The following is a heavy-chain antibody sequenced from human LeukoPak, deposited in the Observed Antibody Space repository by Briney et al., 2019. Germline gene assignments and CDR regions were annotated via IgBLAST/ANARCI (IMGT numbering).Heavy chain of an antibody. D-gene: IGHD6-13*01. V-gene: IGHV5-51*01. Sequence: GESLNTSWQASEYIFITYWIGGVRQTPGKGLEWVGIIYPGDSDTRYSPSFQGHVTISADKSINTAYLQWSSLEASDTAMYYCARAAPGTTSDYWGQGTLVTVS. CDR2: IYPGDSDT. CDR1: EYIFITYW. CDR3: ARAAPGTTSDY. J-gene: IGHJ4*02.